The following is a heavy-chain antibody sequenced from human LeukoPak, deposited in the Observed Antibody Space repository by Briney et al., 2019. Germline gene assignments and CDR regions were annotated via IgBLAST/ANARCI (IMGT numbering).Heavy chain of an antibody. CDR2: IYHSGST. D-gene: IGHD3/OR15-3a*01. CDR1: GCSISSGYY. J-gene: IGHJ4*02. CDR3: ARQTGSGLFILP. V-gene: IGHV4-38-2*02. Sequence: PSETLSLTCTVSGCSISSGYYWGWIRQPPGKGLEWIGSIYHSGSTYYNPSLKSRVTISVDTSKNQFSLKLSSVTAADTAVYYCARQTGSGLFILPGGQGTLVTVSS.